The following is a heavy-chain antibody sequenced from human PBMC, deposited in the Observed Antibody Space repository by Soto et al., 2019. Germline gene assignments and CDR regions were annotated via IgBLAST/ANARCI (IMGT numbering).Heavy chain of an antibody. Sequence: VHLVQSGAEVKKPGASVKVSCKASGYTLTSYGISWVRQAPGQGLQWMGWISAYNGNTNYADKFQGRVTMTTDTSTSTAHMEVRSLRSDDTAVYYCARAGAFYETSCYPWSTFDIWGQGTMVTVSS. D-gene: IGHD3-22*01. CDR3: ARAGAFYETSCYPWSTFDI. J-gene: IGHJ3*02. CDR1: GYTLTSYG. V-gene: IGHV1-18*01. CDR2: ISAYNGNT.